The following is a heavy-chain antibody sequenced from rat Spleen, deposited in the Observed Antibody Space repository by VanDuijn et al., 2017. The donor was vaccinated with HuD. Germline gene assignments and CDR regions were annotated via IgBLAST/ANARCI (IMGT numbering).Heavy chain of an antibody. CDR3: ATQSIIRVPLFDY. CDR2: IFYDGNRA. D-gene: IGHD4-3*01. V-gene: IGHV5S10*01. J-gene: IGHJ2*01. Sequence: EVELVESGGGLVQPGRSMKLSCAASGFTFSDYNMAWVRQAPKQGLEWVATIFYDGNRAYYRDSVKGRFTVSRDNAKSTLYLQMDSLRSEDTATYYCATQSIIRVPLFDYWGQGVMVTVSS. CDR1: GFTFSDYN.